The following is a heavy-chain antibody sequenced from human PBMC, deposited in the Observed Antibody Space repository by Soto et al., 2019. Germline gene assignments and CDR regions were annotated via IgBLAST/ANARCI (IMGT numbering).Heavy chain of an antibody. Sequence: EVQLLESGGGLVQPGGSLRLSCAASGFTFSSYAMSWVRQAPGKGLEWVSAISGSGGSTYYADSVKGRFTISRDNSKNTLYLQMNSLRAEDTAVYYCAKVEGIHYDFWSGYGDYWGQGTLVTVSS. D-gene: IGHD3-3*01. CDR3: AKVEGIHYDFWSGYGDY. J-gene: IGHJ4*02. V-gene: IGHV3-23*01. CDR2: ISGSGGST. CDR1: GFTFSSYA.